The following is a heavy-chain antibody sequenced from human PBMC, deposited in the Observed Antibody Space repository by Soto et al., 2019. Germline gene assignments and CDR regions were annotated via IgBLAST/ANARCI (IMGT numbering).Heavy chain of an antibody. CDR2: INPNSCDT. CDR3: ARDRRYYDSSGYSSANYYAMDV. Sequence: ASVKVSCKASRYTFTAYYIHWVRQAPGQGVEWMGWINPNSCDTNYAQKFQGRVTMTRDTSLTTAYMELSRLRSDDTAMYYCARDRRYYDSSGYSSANYYAMDVWGQGTTVTVSS. V-gene: IGHV1-2*02. J-gene: IGHJ6*02. D-gene: IGHD3-22*01. CDR1: RYTFTAYY.